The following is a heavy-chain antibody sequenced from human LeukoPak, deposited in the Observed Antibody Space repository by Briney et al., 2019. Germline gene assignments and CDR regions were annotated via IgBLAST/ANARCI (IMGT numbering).Heavy chain of an antibody. CDR2: IYPGDSDT. CDR3: ARPHYYDSSGMGWFDP. V-gene: IGHV5-51*01. Sequence: GESLKISCKGSGYSFTSYWIGWVRQMPGKGLEWMGIIYPGDSDTRYSPSFQGQVTISADKSISTAYLQWSSLKASDTAMHYCARPHYYDSSGMGWFDPWGQGTLVTVSS. CDR1: GYSFTSYW. D-gene: IGHD3-22*01. J-gene: IGHJ5*02.